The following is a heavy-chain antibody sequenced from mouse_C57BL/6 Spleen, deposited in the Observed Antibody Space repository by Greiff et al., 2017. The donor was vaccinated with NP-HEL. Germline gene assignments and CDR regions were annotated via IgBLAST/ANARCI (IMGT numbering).Heavy chain of an antibody. D-gene: IGHD2-5*01. V-gene: IGHV1-69*01. CDR1: GYTFTSYW. J-gene: IGHJ2*01. Sequence: QVQLQQPGAELVMPGASVKLSCKASGYTFTSYWMHWVKQRPGQGLEWIGEIDPSDSYTNYNQKFKGKSTLTVDKSSSTAYMQLSSLTSEDSAVYYCARGDSNYGGDWGQGTTLTVSS. CDR3: ARGDSNYGGD. CDR2: IDPSDSYT.